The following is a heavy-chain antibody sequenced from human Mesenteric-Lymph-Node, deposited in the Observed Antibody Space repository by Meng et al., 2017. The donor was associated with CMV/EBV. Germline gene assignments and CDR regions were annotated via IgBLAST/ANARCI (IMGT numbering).Heavy chain of an antibody. CDR2: ISGSGGST. CDR1: GFTFSNYA. J-gene: IGHJ4*02. CDR3: AKVEALIVVVPAALYY. D-gene: IGHD2-2*01. V-gene: IGHV3-23*01. Sequence: GGSLRLSCAASGFTFSNYAMTWVRQAPGKGLEWVSAISGSGGSTYYADSVKGRFTISRDNSKNTLYLQMNSLRAEDTAVYYCAKVEALIVVVPAALYYWGQGTLVTVSS.